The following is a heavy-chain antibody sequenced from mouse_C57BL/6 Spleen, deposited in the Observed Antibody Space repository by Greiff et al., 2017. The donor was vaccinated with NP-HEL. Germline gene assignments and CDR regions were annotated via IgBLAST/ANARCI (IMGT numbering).Heavy chain of an antibody. CDR1: GYSITSGYY. CDR2: ISYDGSN. J-gene: IGHJ2*01. Sequence: DVQLQESGPGLVKPSQSLSLTCSVTGYSITSGYYWNWIRQFPGNKLEWMGYISYDGSNNYNPSLKNRISITRDTSKNQFFLKLNSVTTEDTATYYCARGGKYLYYFDYWGQGTTLTVSS. D-gene: IGHD5-1*01. V-gene: IGHV3-6*01. CDR3: ARGGKYLYYFDY.